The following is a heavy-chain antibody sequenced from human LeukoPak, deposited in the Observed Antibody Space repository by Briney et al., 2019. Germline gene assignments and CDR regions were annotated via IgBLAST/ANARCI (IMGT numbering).Heavy chain of an antibody. V-gene: IGHV5-51*01. D-gene: IGHD1-26*01. CDR3: ATHLVGPNGAFET. Sequence: GAPLKISFQGSGFPFTSYGIGWVRQMPGKGLEYIGIIYPANSDTRYGPSFEGQVTISADTSISTAYLQWSSLAASDTALYYCATHLVGPNGAFETWGQGTLVTVSP. CDR1: GFPFTSYG. CDR2: IYPANSDT. J-gene: IGHJ5*02.